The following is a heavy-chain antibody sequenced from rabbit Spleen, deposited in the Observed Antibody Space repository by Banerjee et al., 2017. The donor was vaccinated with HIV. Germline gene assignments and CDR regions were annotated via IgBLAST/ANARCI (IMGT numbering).Heavy chain of an antibody. CDR3: ARNANGGWDL. V-gene: IGHV1S45*01. J-gene: IGHJ6*01. CDR1: GFSFSSSYD. Sequence: QEQLVESGGGLVKPGASLTLTCTASGFSFSSSYDMCWVRQAPGKGLEWIGCIYTGNGKTYYASWAKGRFSISSDNAQNTVDLQMNSLTPADTATYFCARNANGGWDLWGPGTLVTVS. CDR2: IYTGNGKT. D-gene: IGHD4-1*01.